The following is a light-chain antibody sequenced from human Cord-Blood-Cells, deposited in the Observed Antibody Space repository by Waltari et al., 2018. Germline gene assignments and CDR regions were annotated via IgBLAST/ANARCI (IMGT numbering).Light chain of an antibody. CDR2: EVS. Sequence: QSALTQPPSASGSPGQSVTISCTATSSDVGGYNDVSWSQQHPGKAPNLMIYEVSKRPSGVHDRFSGSKSGNPASLTVSGLQAEDEADYYCSSYAGSNNYVFGTGTKVTVL. CDR3: SSYAGSNNYV. V-gene: IGLV2-8*01. J-gene: IGLJ1*01. CDR1: SSDVGGYND.